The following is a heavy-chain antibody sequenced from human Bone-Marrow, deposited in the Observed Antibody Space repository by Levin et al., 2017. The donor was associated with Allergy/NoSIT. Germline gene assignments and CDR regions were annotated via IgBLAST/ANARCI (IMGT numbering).Heavy chain of an antibody. CDR2: ITSTSKYI. V-gene: IGHV3-21*01. J-gene: IGHJ6*02. CDR3: ARAAGAAGRGGMDV. D-gene: IGHD6-13*01. Sequence: GGSLRLSCATSGFPFSTYGMAWVRQAPGKGLEWVASITSTSKYIHYADSVKGRFTISRDNANNSLSLQMNRLRGEDTAVYYCARAAGAAGRGGMDVWGQGTTVTVSS. CDR1: GFPFSTYG.